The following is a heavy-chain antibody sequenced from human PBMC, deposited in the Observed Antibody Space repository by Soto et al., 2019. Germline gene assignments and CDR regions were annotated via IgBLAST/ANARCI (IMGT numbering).Heavy chain of an antibody. D-gene: IGHD5-18*01. V-gene: IGHV1-2*04. J-gene: IGHJ6*02. Sequence: GASVKVSCKASGYTFTGYYMHWVRQAPGQGLEWIGWINPNSGGTNYAQKFQGWVTMTRDTSISTAYMELSRLRSDDTAVYYCARDLVYECDTAMAYGMDVWGQGTTVTVSS. CDR3: ARDLVYECDTAMAYGMDV. CDR2: INPNSGGT. CDR1: GYTFTGYY.